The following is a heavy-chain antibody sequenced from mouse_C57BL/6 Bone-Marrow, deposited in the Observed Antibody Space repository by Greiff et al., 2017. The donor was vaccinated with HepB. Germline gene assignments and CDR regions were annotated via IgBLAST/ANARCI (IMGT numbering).Heavy chain of an antibody. D-gene: IGHD2-1*01. V-gene: IGHV1-26*01. CDR2: INPNNGGT. CDR1: GYTFTDYY. CDR3: ALGDGNYEAMDY. Sequence: EVQLQQSGPELVKPGASVKISCKASGYTFTDYYMNWVKQSHGKSLEWIGDINPNNGGTSYNQKFKGKATLTVDKSSSTAYMELRSLTSEDSAVYYCALGDGNYEAMDYWGQGTSVTVSS. J-gene: IGHJ4*01.